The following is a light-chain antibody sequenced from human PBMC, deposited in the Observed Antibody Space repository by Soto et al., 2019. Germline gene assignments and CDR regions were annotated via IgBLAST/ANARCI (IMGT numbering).Light chain of an antibody. CDR2: DIT. J-gene: IGLJ1*01. CDR3: CSYAGIYSYV. Sequence: QSALTQPRSVSGSPGQSVTISCTGTSSDVGRFEYVSWYQQHPGEATKVVVYDITKRPSGVPDRFSGSKSGNTASLTISGLQAEDEADYYCCSYAGIYSYVFGTGTKVTVL. V-gene: IGLV2-11*01. CDR1: SSDVGRFEY.